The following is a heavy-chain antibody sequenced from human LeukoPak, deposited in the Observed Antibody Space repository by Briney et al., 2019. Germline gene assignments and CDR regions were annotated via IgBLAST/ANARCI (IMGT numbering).Heavy chain of an antibody. V-gene: IGHV3-74*01. CDR2: INSDGIST. J-gene: IGHJ4*02. Sequence: GGSLRLSCAASGFXFSTYYIHWVRQAPGKGLVWVSRINSDGISTGYADSVKGRFTVSRDNAKKTLYLQMNSLRAEDTAVYYCARDVGNFDYWGQGTLVTVSS. CDR3: ARDVGNFDY. CDR1: GFXFSTYY.